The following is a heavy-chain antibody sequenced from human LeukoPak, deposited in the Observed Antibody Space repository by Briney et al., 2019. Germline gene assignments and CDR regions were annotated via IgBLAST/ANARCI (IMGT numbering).Heavy chain of an antibody. J-gene: IGHJ4*02. Sequence: GGSLRLSCAASGFTFSGFSMSWVRQAPGKGLEWVSVIHSGGNTYYADSVKGRFTISRDNPKNMLYLQMSSLRAEDTAVYYCAREGYTSSWGHFDYWGQGTLVTVSS. CDR1: GFTFSGFS. CDR3: AREGYTSSWGHFDY. D-gene: IGHD6-13*01. V-gene: IGHV3-53*01. CDR2: IHSGGNT.